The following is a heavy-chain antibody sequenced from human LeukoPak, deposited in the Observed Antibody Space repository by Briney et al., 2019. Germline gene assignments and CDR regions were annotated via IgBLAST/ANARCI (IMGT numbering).Heavy chain of an antibody. Sequence: SGGSLRLSCAASGFTLSSYGMSCVRQSPGKGLEGVANIKQDGSDKYYVDSVKGRFTISRDNAKNSLYLQMNSLRAEDTAVYYCARDRGGEIDYWGQGTLVTVSS. J-gene: IGHJ4*02. V-gene: IGHV3-7*01. CDR2: IKQDGSDK. CDR1: GFTLSSYG. D-gene: IGHD3-10*01. CDR3: ARDRGGEIDY.